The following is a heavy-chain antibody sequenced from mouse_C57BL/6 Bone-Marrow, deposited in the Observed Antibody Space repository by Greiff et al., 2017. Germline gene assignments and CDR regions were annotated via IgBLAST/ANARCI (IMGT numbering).Heavy chain of an antibody. D-gene: IGHD1-1*01. CDR3: ASLSYYYGSRYAMDY. J-gene: IGHJ4*01. Sequence: EVNLVESGGGLVQPGGSLSLSCAASGFTFTDYYMSWVRQPPGKALEWLGFIRNKANGYTTEYSASVKGRFTISRDNSQSILYLQMNALRAEDSATYYCASLSYYYGSRYAMDYWGQGTSVTVSS. CDR2: IRNKANGYTT. CDR1: GFTFTDYY. V-gene: IGHV7-3*01.